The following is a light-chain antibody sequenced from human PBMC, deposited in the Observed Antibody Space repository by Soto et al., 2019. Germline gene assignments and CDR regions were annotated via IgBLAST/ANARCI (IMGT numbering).Light chain of an antibody. CDR1: QSISSF. J-gene: IGKJ5*01. CDR2: DPF. V-gene: IGKV3-11*01. Sequence: EIVLTQSPATLSLSPGERATFSCRASQSISSFLAWYQHKPGQSPRLLMYDPFNRATGVPARFSGSGSGTDFTLTISSLESEDFAVYYCQQHFNGPITFGQGTRLEIK. CDR3: QQHFNGPIT.